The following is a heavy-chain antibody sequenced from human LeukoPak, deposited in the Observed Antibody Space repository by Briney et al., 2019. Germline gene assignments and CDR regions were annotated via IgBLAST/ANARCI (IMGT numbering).Heavy chain of an antibody. CDR3: ARAPQLASNAFFDY. J-gene: IGHJ4*02. D-gene: IGHD5-12*01. V-gene: IGHV3-30-3*01. CDR1: GFTFSSYA. CDR2: ISYDGGNK. Sequence: GGSLRLSCAASGFTFSSYAMHWVRQAPGKGLEWVAVISYDGGNKYYADSVKGRFTISRDNSKNTLYLQMNSLRAEDTAVYYCARAPQLASNAFFDYWGQGTLVTVSS.